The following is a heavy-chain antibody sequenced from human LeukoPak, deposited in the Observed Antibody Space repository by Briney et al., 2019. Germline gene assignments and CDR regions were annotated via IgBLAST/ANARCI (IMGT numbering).Heavy chain of an antibody. J-gene: IGHJ5*02. Sequence: GSSVKVSCKASGGTFSSYAISWVRQAPGQGLEWMGGIIPIFGTANYAQKFQGRVTITADKSTSTAYMELSSLRSEDTAVYYRARDLGYCSSTSCYNWFDPWGQGTLVTVSS. CDR1: GGTFSSYA. CDR3: ARDLGYCSSTSCYNWFDP. CDR2: IIPIFGTA. D-gene: IGHD2-2*01. V-gene: IGHV1-69*06.